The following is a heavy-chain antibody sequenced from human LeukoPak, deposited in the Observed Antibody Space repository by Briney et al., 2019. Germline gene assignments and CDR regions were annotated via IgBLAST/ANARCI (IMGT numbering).Heavy chain of an antibody. Sequence: ASVKVSCKASGYTFTCYYMHWVRQAPGQGLEWMGWINPNSGGTNYAQKFQGRVTMTRDTSISTAYMELSRLRSDDTAVYYCASASRITIFGVVITGAFDIWGQGTMVTVSS. D-gene: IGHD3-3*01. CDR1: GYTFTCYY. V-gene: IGHV1-2*02. CDR3: ASASRITIFGVVITGAFDI. J-gene: IGHJ3*02. CDR2: INPNSGGT.